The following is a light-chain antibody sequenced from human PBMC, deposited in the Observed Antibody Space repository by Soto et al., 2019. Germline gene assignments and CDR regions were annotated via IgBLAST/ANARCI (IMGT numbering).Light chain of an antibody. V-gene: IGKV3-20*01. Sequence: EIVLTQSPGTLSLSPGERATLSCRTSQSVSSAYLAWYQQKPGQALRLLIYSASSRATGIPDRFSGSGSGTDFTLTISRLEPEDFAVYYCQQYGNSPWTFGQGTKVEIK. CDR3: QQYGNSPWT. CDR1: QSVSSAY. J-gene: IGKJ1*01. CDR2: SAS.